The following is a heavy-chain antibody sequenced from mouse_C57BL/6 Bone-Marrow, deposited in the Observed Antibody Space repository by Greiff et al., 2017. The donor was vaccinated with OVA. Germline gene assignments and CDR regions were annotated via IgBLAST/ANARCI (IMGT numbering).Heavy chain of an antibody. J-gene: IGHJ3*01. V-gene: IGHV1-81*01. CDR2: IYPRSGNT. Sequence: VKLMESGAELARPGASVKLSCKASGYTFTSYGISWVKQRTGQGLEWIGEIYPRSGNTYYNEKFKGKATLTADKSSSTAYMELRSLTSEDSAVYFCARRGYGSSYGAYWGQGTLVTVSA. CDR1: GYTFTSYG. D-gene: IGHD1-1*01. CDR3: ARRGYGSSYGAY.